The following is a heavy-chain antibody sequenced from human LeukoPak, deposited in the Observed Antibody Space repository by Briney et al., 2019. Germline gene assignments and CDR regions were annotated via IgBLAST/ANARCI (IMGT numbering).Heavy chain of an antibody. CDR3: AGPLKSIAARYFDL. Sequence: SVKVSCKASGGTFSSYAISWVREAPGQGLEWMGRIIPILGIINYAQKFQGRVTITADKSTSTAYMELSSLRSEDTAVYYCAGPLKSIAARYFDLWGRGTLVTVSS. V-gene: IGHV1-69*04. D-gene: IGHD6-6*01. CDR2: IIPILGII. J-gene: IGHJ2*01. CDR1: GGTFSSYA.